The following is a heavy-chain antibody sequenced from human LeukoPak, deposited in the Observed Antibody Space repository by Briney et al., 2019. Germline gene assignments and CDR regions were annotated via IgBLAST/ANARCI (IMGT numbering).Heavy chain of an antibody. V-gene: IGHV4-34*01. D-gene: IGHD6-13*01. J-gene: IGHJ5*02. CDR3: ARGGIAAAGWFDP. CDR2: INHSGST. CDR1: GGSFSGYY. Sequence: SETLSFTCAVYGGSFSGYYWSGIRQPPGKGLEWIGEINHSGSTNYNPSLKSRVTISVDTSKNQFSLKLSSVTAADTAVYYCARGGIAAAGWFDPWGQGTLVTVSS.